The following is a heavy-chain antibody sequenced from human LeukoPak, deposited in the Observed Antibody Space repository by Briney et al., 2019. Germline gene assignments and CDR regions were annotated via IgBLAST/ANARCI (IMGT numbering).Heavy chain of an antibody. D-gene: IGHD6-19*01. CDR1: GGSISSGGYY. CDR2: IYHSGST. V-gene: IGHV4-30-2*01. CDR3: ARLVAVAGNWFDP. J-gene: IGHJ5*02. Sequence: SETLSLTCTVSGGSISSGGYYWSWIRQPPGKGLEWIGYIYHSGSTYYNPSLKSRVTISVDRSKNQFSLKLSSVIAADTAVYYCARLVAVAGNWFDPWGQGTLVTVSS.